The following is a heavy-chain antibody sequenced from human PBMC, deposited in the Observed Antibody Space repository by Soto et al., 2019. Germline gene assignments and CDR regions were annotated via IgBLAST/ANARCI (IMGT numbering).Heavy chain of an antibody. Sequence: EVQLVESGGGLVQPGGSLRLSCAASGFTFSSYDMHWVRQATGKGLEWVSAIGTAGDTFYPGSVKGRFTISRENAKNSLDLQMNSLRAGDTAVYYCARVPKGQLWTFDYWGQGTLVTVSS. CDR3: ARVPKGQLWTFDY. D-gene: IGHD5-18*01. CDR2: IGTAGDT. V-gene: IGHV3-13*01. J-gene: IGHJ4*02. CDR1: GFTFSSYD.